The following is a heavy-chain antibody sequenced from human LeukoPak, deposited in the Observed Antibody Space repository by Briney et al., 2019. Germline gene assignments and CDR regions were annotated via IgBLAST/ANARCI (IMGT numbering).Heavy chain of an antibody. J-gene: IGHJ4*02. CDR3: AKGGKWDVTPFDY. D-gene: IGHD1-26*01. CDR2: INHNGNVN. CDR1: GFTFSSYW. Sequence: GGSLRLSCAASGFTFSSYWMNWARQAPGKGLEWVASINHNGNVNYYVDSVKGRFSISRDNSKNTLYLQMDSLRGEDTAVYYCAKGGKWDVTPFDYWGQGTLVTVSS. V-gene: IGHV3-7*03.